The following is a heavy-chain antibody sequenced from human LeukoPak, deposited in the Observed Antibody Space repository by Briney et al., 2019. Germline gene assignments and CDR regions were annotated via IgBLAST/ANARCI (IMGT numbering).Heavy chain of an antibody. V-gene: IGHV4-34*01. J-gene: IGHJ6*03. CDR1: GGSFSGYY. D-gene: IGHD1/OR15-1a*01. CDR2: INHSGST. Sequence: SETLSLTCAVYGGSFSGYYWSWIRQPPGKGLEWIGEINHSGSTNYNPSLKSRFTISVDTSKNQFSLKLTSVTAADTAVYYCARGAADRNNYYYYIDVWGKGTTVTVSS. CDR3: ARGAADRNNYYYYIDV.